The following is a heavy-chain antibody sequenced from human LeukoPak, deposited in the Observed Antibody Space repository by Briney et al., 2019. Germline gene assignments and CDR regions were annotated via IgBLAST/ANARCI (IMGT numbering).Heavy chain of an antibody. CDR2: IYFGGST. V-gene: IGHV4-39*07. CDR3: ARPLNFGSGSPPGY. Sequence: SETLSLTCTISGGSISSDYWGWIRQPPGKGLEWIGNIYFGGSTYYNPSLKSRVTISIDTSKKHFSLKLSSVTAADTAVYYCARPLNFGSGSPPGYWGQGTLATVSS. J-gene: IGHJ4*02. D-gene: IGHD3-10*01. CDR1: GGSISSDY.